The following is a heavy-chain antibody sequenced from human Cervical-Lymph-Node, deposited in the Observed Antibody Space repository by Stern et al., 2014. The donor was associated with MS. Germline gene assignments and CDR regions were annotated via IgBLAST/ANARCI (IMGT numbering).Heavy chain of an antibody. Sequence: ESGPTLVKPTQTLTVTCAFSGFSLATTGAGVGWIRQPPGKALEWLAMVYWNDDKRSNPSLKNRLSITKDTSKDLVVLTLTNMDPVDSATYYCAHRPPSGNSLFAYWGQGTLVIVSS. CDR3: AHRPPSGNSLFAY. J-gene: IGHJ4*02. CDR1: GFSLATTGAG. CDR2: VYWNDDK. D-gene: IGHD3-10*01. V-gene: IGHV2-5*01.